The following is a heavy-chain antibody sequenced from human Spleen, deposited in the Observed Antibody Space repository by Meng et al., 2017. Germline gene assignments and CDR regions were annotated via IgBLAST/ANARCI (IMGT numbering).Heavy chain of an antibody. CDR3: ARIDVSQSHDYFDY. V-gene: IGHV4-39*01. CDR2: SYYSGST. Sequence: VQLQESGPGLVKTSETLPLTSTVSGGSIISSGYYWGWIRQPPGQGLEWFGSSYYSGSTYYNPSLMIRVTISVDTSKTQFSLKLSSVTTADTAVYYCARIDVSQSHDYFDYWGPGTLVTVSS. J-gene: IGHJ4*02. CDR1: GGSIISSGYY.